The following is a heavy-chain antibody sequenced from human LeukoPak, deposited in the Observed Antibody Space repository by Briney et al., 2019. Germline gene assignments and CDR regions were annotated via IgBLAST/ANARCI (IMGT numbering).Heavy chain of an antibody. Sequence: PSETLSLTCAVYGGSFSGYYWSWIRQPPGKGLEWIGEINHSGSTNYNPSLKSRVTISVDTSKNQFSLKLSSVTAADTAVYYCARLSGWAYFDYWGQGALVTVSS. D-gene: IGHD6-19*01. J-gene: IGHJ4*01. V-gene: IGHV4-34*01. CDR2: INHSGST. CDR1: GGSFSGYY. CDR3: ARLSGWAYFDY.